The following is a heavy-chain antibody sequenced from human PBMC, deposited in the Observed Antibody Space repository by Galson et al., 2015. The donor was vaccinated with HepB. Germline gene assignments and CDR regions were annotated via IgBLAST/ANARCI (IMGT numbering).Heavy chain of an antibody. D-gene: IGHD3-10*01. Sequence: SLRLSCAASGFTFSSYAMHWVRQAPGKGLEYVSAISSNGGSTYYADSVKGRFTISRDNSKNMLYLQMSSLRAEDTAVYYCVKDPRITMVRGAWFAVWGQGTMVTVSS. CDR2: ISSNGGST. V-gene: IGHV3-64D*06. CDR1: GFTFSSYA. CDR3: VKDPRITMVRGAWFAV. J-gene: IGHJ3*01.